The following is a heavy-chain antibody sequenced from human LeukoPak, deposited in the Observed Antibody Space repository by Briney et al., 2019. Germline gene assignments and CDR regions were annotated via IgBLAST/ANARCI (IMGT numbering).Heavy chain of an antibody. CDR2: ISYDGSNK. J-gene: IGHJ4*02. CDR1: GFTFSSYA. CDR3: ARGRGGSYYSGFDY. V-gene: IGHV3-30-3*01. D-gene: IGHD1-26*01. Sequence: GGSLRLSRAASGFTFSSYAMHWVRQAPGKGLEWVAVISYDGSNKYYADSVKGRFTISRDNSKNTLYLQMNSLRAEDTAVYYCARGRGGSYYSGFDYWGQGTLVTVSS.